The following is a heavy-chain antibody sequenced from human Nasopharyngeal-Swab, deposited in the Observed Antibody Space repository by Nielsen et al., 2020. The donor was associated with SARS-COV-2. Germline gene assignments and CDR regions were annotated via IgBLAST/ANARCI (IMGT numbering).Heavy chain of an antibody. V-gene: IGHV1-18*01. Sequence: SVKVSCKASGYTFTSYGISWVRQAPGQGLEWMGWISAYNGNTNYAQKLQGRVTITRDTSASTAYMELSSLRSEDTAVYYCARADLSTTGTTGYFDYWGQGTLVTVSS. D-gene: IGHD1-1*01. CDR3: ARADLSTTGTTGYFDY. CDR2: ISAYNGNT. CDR1: GYTFTSYG. J-gene: IGHJ4*02.